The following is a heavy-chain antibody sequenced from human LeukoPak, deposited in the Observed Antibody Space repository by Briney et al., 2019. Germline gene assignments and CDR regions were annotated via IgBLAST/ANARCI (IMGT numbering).Heavy chain of an antibody. D-gene: IGHD2-2*01. CDR2: ISGSGGST. CDR1: GFTLSSYA. V-gene: IGHV3-23*01. J-gene: IGHJ3*02. Sequence: GGSLRLSCAASGFTLSSYAMSWVRQAPGKGLEWVSAISGSGGSTYYAGSVKGRFTISRDNSKNTLYLQMNSLRAEDTAVYYCARSYQLLSTDAFDIWGQGTMVTVSS. CDR3: ARSYQLLSTDAFDI.